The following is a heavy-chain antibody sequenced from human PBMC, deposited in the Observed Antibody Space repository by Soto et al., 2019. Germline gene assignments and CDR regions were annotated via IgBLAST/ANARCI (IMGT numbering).Heavy chain of an antibody. V-gene: IGHV2-5*02. Sequence: QITLKESGPTLVKPTQTLTLTCTFSGFSLSTSGVGVGWIRQPPGKALEWLALIYWDDDKRYSPSLKSRLTITKDTSKNQVVLTMTNMDPVDTATYYCAHRRWGWGDGYNLSPFDYWGQGTLVTVSS. CDR3: AHRRWGWGDGYNLSPFDY. D-gene: IGHD5-12*01. J-gene: IGHJ4*02. CDR2: IYWDDDK. CDR1: GFSLSTSGVG.